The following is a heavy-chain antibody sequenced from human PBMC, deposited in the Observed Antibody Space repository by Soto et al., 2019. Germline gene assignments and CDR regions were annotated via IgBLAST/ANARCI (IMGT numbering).Heavy chain of an antibody. V-gene: IGHV3-7*03. Sequence: VPLVESGGGLVQPGGSLRLSCAASGFTFSSYWMSWVRQAPGKGLEWVANIKQDGSEKYYVDSVKGRFTISRDNAKNSLYLQMNSLRAEDTAVYYCASPYDYVWGSYRPDAFDIWGQGTMVTVSS. D-gene: IGHD3-16*02. CDR2: IKQDGSEK. CDR1: GFTFSSYW. J-gene: IGHJ3*02. CDR3: ASPYDYVWGSYRPDAFDI.